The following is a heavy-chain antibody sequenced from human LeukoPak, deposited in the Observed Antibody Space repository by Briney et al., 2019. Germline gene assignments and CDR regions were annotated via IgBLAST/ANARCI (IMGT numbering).Heavy chain of an antibody. CDR1: GYSFTNYD. CDR3: ARVTGAIDY. J-gene: IGHJ4*02. V-gene: IGHV1-8*01. Sequence: ASVKVSCKTSGYSFTNYDINWVRQSTGQGLEWMGWINTKSGYTGHAQKFQGRITMTRDNSISTVYMELRSLRSEDTAVYCCARVTGAIDYWGQGTLVTVSS. CDR2: INTKSGYT.